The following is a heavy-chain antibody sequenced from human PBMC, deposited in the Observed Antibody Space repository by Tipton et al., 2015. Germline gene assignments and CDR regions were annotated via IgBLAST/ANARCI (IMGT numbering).Heavy chain of an antibody. CDR3: ARVVHRGAQGAWLDP. V-gene: IGHV3-72*01. CDR1: GFTFSDRY. Sequence: SLRLSCVASGFTFSDRYMDWVRQAPGKGLEWVGRCRNETISFIIDYAASVKGRFTISRDDSKNSLYLQMNSLKTDDTAVYYCARVVHRGAQGAWLDPWGQGTLVTVSP. CDR2: CRNETISFII. J-gene: IGHJ5*02. D-gene: IGHD2-21*01.